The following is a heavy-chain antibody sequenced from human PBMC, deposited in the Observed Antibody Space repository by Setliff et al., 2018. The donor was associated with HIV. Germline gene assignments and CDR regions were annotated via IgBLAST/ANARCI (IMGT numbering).Heavy chain of an antibody. J-gene: IGHJ4*02. CDR2: IYPSGST. CDR1: GVSIPTNY. CDR3: ARDRGTRYGSGKDFDS. Sequence: SETLSLTCTISGVSIPTNYWNWIRQPAGKGLEWIGRIYPSGSTNYNPSLRSRVTLSVDTSKNHFSLKLNSVTAADTAVYYCARDRGTRYGSGKDFDSWGQGILVTVSS. D-gene: IGHD3-10*01. V-gene: IGHV4-4*07.